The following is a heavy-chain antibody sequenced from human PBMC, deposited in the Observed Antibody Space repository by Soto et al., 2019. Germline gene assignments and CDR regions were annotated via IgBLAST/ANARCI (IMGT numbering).Heavy chain of an antibody. CDR2: INHSGST. D-gene: IGHD4-17*01. CDR3: ARGLTFNYGLDY. CDR1: GGSFSGYY. V-gene: IGHV4-34*01. Sequence: SETLSLTCAVYGGSFSGYYWSWIRQPPGKGLEWIGEINHSGSTSYNPSLKSRVTISVDTSKNQFSLKLSSVTAADTAVYYCARGLTFNYGLDYWGQGTLVTVSS. J-gene: IGHJ4*02.